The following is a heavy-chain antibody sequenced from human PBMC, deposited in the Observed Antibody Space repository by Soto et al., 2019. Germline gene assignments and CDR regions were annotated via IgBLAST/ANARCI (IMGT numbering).Heavy chain of an antibody. CDR2: IYYSGST. D-gene: IGHD4-4*01. V-gene: IGHV4-39*01. Sequence: SETLSLTCTVSGDSISSSSYYWGWIRQPPGKGLEWIGSIYYSGSTYYNPSLKSRVTISVATSKNQFSLKLSSVSAADTAVYYCASAPMMTTLDYYFDYWVQGTLVTVSS. J-gene: IGHJ4*02. CDR3: ASAPMMTTLDYYFDY. CDR1: GDSISSSSYY.